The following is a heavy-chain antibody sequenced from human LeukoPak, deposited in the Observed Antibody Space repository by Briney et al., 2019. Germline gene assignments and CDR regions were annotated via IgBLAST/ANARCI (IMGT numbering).Heavy chain of an antibody. CDR1: GYTFTSYY. CDR2: INPSGGST. D-gene: IGHD4-23*01. CDR3: ARAFYGGNSGQFFPFDY. Sequence: ASVKVSCKASGYTFTSYYMHWVRQAPGQGLEWMGIINPSGGSTSYAQKFQGRVTMTRDTSTSTVYMELSSLRSEDTAVYYCARAFYGGNSGQFFPFDYWGQGTLVTVSS. J-gene: IGHJ4*02. V-gene: IGHV1-46*01.